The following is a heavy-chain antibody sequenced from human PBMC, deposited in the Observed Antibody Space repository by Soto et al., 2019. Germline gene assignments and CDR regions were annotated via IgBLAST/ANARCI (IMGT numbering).Heavy chain of an antibody. J-gene: IGHJ6*02. V-gene: IGHV6-1*01. CDR1: GDSVSSNSAA. D-gene: IGHD6-13*01. CDR2: TYYRSKWYN. Sequence: SQTLSLTCAISGDSVSSNSAAWNWIRQSPSRGLEWLGRTYYRSKWYNDYAVSVKSRITINPDTSKNQFSLQLNSVTPEDTAVYYCARDPGYSSSWKKSYYYYGMGVWGQGTTVTVSS. CDR3: ARDPGYSSSWKKSYYYYGMGV.